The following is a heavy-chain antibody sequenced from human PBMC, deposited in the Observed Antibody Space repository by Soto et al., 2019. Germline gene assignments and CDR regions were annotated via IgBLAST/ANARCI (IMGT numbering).Heavy chain of an antibody. CDR1: GFSLTSGVVG. CDR3: AHRLPGPSGYDV. CDR2: IYWNDEQ. D-gene: IGHD6-13*01. J-gene: IGHJ6*02. V-gene: IGHV2-5*01. Sequence: CPTLVNPTQTLSLTFTFSGFSLTSGVVGVGWIRQPPGAALEWLALIYWNDEQYYNPSLRNRLTITRDTSKNQVVLTMPNMDPVDTATYYCAHRLPGPSGYDVWGQGTTVTVTS.